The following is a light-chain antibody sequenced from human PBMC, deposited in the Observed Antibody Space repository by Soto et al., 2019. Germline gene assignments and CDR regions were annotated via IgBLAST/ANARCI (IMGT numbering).Light chain of an antibody. V-gene: IGKV1-5*01. CDR3: QFYNSYSWT. CDR1: QFISTW. CDR2: EAS. J-gene: IGKJ1*01. Sequence: DIQMTQSPSTLSASVGDRVTITCRANQFISTWVAWFQQKPGKAPRLLIHEASALQSGVPSRFRGSGSGTEFTLSISSLQRDDFATYYCQFYNSYSWTFGQWTKVEI.